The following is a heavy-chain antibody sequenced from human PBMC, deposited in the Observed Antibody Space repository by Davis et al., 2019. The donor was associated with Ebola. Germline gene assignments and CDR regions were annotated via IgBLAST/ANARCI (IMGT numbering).Heavy chain of an antibody. CDR3: ARGPGESSGYYYFY. V-gene: IGHV1-69*13. J-gene: IGHJ4*02. D-gene: IGHD3-22*01. Sequence: AASVKVSCKASGYTFIDYYMHWVRQAPGQGLEWMGGIIPMFGTAKYAQKFQGRVTITADESTSTAYMDLSSLRSEDTAVYYCARGPGESSGYYYFYWGQGTLVTVSS. CDR1: GYTFIDYY. CDR2: IIPMFGTA.